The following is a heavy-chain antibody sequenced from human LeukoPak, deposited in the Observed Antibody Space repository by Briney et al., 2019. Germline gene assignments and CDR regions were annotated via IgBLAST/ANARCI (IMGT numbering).Heavy chain of an antibody. Sequence: PGRSLRLSCAASGSTFSSYGMHWVRQAPGKGLERVAVIWYDGSNKYYADSVKGRFTISRDNSKNTLYLQMNSLRAEDTAVYYCARARGVLRFLEWSPIYYYYGMDVWGQGTTVTVSS. D-gene: IGHD3-3*01. V-gene: IGHV3-33*01. CDR3: ARARGVLRFLEWSPIYYYYGMDV. CDR2: IWYDGSNK. J-gene: IGHJ6*02. CDR1: GSTFSSYG.